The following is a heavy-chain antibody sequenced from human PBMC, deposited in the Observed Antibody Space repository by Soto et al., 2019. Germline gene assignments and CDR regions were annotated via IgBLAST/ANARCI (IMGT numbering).Heavy chain of an antibody. CDR3: ARAYSSSWYGTNYYFDY. Sequence: QVQLVESGGGVVQPGRSLRLSCAASGFTFSSYAMHWVRQAPGKGLEWVAGISYDGSNKYYADSAKGRFTISRDNSKNTLYLQMNSLRAEDTAVYYCARAYSSSWYGTNYYFDYWGQGTLVTVSS. V-gene: IGHV3-30-3*01. CDR1: GFTFSSYA. CDR2: ISYDGSNK. J-gene: IGHJ4*02. D-gene: IGHD6-13*01.